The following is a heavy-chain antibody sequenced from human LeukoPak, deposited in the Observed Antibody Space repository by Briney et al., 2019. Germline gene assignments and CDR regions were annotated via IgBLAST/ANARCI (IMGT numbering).Heavy chain of an antibody. CDR2: ISYGGRM. J-gene: IGHJ3*02. D-gene: IGHD1-7*01. Sequence: PSETRSLTCAVSGGSIGTSSYYWNWIRQPPGKGLEWIATISYGGRMYYNASLKSRLTVSADMSKNQFSLKLSSVTAADTAVYYWARQWTWNYHPDAFEIWGQGTMVTVSS. CDR1: GGSIGTSSYY. V-gene: IGHV4-39*01. CDR3: ARQWTWNYHPDAFEI.